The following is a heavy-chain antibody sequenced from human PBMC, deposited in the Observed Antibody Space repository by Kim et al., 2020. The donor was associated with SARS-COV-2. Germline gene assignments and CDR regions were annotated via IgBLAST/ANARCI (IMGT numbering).Heavy chain of an antibody. CDR1: GYTFTSYA. V-gene: IGHV1-3*01. CDR2: INAGNGNT. D-gene: IGHD6-13*01. Sequence: ASVKVSCKASGYTFTSYAMHWVRQAPGQRLEWMGWINAGNGNTKYSQKFQGRVTITRDTSASTAYMELSSLRSEDTAVYYCARSGYSSKWPDYWGQGTLVTVSS. CDR3: ARSGYSSKWPDY. J-gene: IGHJ4*02.